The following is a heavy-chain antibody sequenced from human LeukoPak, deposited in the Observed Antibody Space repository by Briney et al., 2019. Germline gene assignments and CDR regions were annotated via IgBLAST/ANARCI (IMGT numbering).Heavy chain of an antibody. V-gene: IGHV3-66*01. J-gene: IGHJ5*02. CDR3: ASDYGGPFDP. D-gene: IGHD4-23*01. Sequence: HPGGSLRLSCAASEFSVGSNYMTWVRQAPGKGLEWVSLIYSGGSTYYADSVKGRFTISRDNSKNTLYLQMNSLRADDTAVYYCASDYGGPFDPWGQGTLVTVSS. CDR1: EFSVGSNY. CDR2: IYSGGST.